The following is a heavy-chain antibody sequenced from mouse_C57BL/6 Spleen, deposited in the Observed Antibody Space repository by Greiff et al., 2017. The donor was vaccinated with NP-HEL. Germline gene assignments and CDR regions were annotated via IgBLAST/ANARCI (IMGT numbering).Heavy chain of an antibody. J-gene: IGHJ4*01. CDR1: GYTFTSYW. CDR2: INPSSGYT. Sequence: QVQLQQSGAELAKPGASVKLSCKASGYTFTSYWMHWVNQRPGQGLEWIGYINPSSGYTKYNQKFKDKATLTADKSSSTAYMQLSSLTYEDSAVYYCARGNWDGDYAMDYWGQGTSVTVSS. D-gene: IGHD4-1*01. CDR3: ARGNWDGDYAMDY. V-gene: IGHV1-7*01.